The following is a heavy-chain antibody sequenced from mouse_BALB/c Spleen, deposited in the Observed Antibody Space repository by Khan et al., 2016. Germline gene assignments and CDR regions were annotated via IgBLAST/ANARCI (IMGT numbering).Heavy chain of an antibody. D-gene: IGHD2-2*01. CDR3: ARGAMVTTGWYFDV. V-gene: IGHV9-1*02. CDR2: INTYTGEP. Sequence: QIQLVQSGPELKKPGETVKIYCKASGYTFTNSGMNWVKQAPGKGLKWVGWINTYTGEPTYADDFKGRFAFSLETSASTAYLQINNLKNEDMTTYFCARGAMVTTGWYFDVWGAGTTVTVSS. J-gene: IGHJ1*01. CDR1: GYTFTNSG.